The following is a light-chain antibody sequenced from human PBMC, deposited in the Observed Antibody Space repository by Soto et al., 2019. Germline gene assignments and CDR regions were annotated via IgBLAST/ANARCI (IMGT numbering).Light chain of an antibody. V-gene: IGKV1-5*03. Sequence: DIQMTQSPSTLSASVGDRVIITCRASQSINSWLAWYQQKPGKAPELLISKASSLQSGVPPRFSGSGSGTEFTLTISSLQPDDFATYYCQQYNTYSWMFGQGTKVEIK. CDR3: QQYNTYSWM. CDR2: KAS. J-gene: IGKJ1*01. CDR1: QSINSW.